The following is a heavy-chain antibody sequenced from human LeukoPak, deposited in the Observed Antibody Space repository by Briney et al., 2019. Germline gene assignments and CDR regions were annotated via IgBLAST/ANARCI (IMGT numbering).Heavy chain of an antibody. Sequence: GGSLRLSCAASGFTFSNYWMHWVRQVPGKGLVWVSRINTDESRTNYADSVEGRFTISRDNAKNTLYLQMNSLRADDTAVYYCARDSGDYPWFDPWGQGTLVTVSS. CDR3: ARDSGDYPWFDP. D-gene: IGHD4-17*01. J-gene: IGHJ5*02. CDR2: INTDESRT. V-gene: IGHV3-74*01. CDR1: GFTFSNYW.